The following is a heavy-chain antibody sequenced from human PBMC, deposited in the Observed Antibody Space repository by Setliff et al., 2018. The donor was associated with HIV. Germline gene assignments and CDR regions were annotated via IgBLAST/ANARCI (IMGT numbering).Heavy chain of an antibody. V-gene: IGHV3-11*04. Sequence: NPGGSLRLSCTASGFTFSDYYMSWIRQSPGKGLEWISYISSSGTTIYYADSVKGRFTISRDSAKNSLYLQMNSLRAEDTAVYLCANLWELGAWGQGTLVTVSS. CDR3: ANLWELGA. D-gene: IGHD3-16*01. CDR2: ISSSGTTI. J-gene: IGHJ5*02. CDR1: GFTFSDYY.